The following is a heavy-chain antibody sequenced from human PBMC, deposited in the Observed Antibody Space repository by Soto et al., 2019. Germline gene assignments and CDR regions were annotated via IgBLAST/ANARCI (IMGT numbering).Heavy chain of an antibody. V-gene: IGHV4-59*02. D-gene: IGHD5-18*01. J-gene: IGHJ5*02. CDR3: ARVGYRYGRKNWLET. CDR2: IYYSGST. CDR1: GTSVSNYY. Sequence: PSETXSLTCSISGTSVSNYYWSWIRQPPGKGLEWIGYIYYSGSTNYNPSLKSRVTISVDTSKNQFSLKLSSVTAADTAVYYCARVGYRYGRKNWLETWGQGTLV.